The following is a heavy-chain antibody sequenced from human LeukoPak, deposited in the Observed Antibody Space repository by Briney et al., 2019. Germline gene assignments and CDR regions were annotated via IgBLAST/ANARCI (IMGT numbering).Heavy chain of an antibody. D-gene: IGHD3-22*01. CDR1: GFTFDDYG. CDR2: INWNGGST. V-gene: IGHV3-20*04. Sequence: GGSLRLSCAASGFTFDDYGMSWVRQAPGKGLEWVSGINWNGGSTGYADSVKGRFTISRDNAKNSLYLQMNSLRAEDTALYYCARGGNTMIVGEFDYWGQGTLVTVFS. CDR3: ARGGNTMIVGEFDY. J-gene: IGHJ4*02.